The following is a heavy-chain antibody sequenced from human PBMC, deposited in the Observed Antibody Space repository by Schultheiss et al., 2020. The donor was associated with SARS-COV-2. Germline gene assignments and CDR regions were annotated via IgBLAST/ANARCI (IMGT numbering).Heavy chain of an antibody. CDR1: GYTFTSYG. CDR2: ISAYNGNT. D-gene: IGHD5-18*01. V-gene: IGHV1-18*01. J-gene: IGHJ4*02. CDR3: ARDSPTRTAIPRAGLCKHDY. Sequence: ASVKVSCKASGYTFTSYGISWVRQAPGQGLEWMGWISAYNGNTNYAQKLQGRVTMTTDTSTSTAYMELRSLRSDDTAVYYCARDSPTRTAIPRAGLCKHDYWGQGTLVTGSS.